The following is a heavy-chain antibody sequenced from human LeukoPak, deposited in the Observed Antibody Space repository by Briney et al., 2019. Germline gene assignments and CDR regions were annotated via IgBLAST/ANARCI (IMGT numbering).Heavy chain of an antibody. CDR2: ISAYNGKT. D-gene: IGHD3-10*01. V-gene: IGHV1-18*01. J-gene: IGHJ5*02. CDR1: GYTFTRYG. Sequence: AASVKVSCKASGYTFTRYGISWVRQAPGQGLEWMGWISAYNGKTNYAQKLQGRVTITTDTSPGTAYMEQRRLRYDGTAVSYCARLLCGELMLNWFDLWGQGTLVSVSS. CDR3: ARLLCGELMLNWFDL.